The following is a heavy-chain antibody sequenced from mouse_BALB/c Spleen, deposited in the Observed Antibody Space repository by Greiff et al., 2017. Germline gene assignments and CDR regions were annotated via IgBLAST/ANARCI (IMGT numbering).Heavy chain of an antibody. D-gene: IGHD2-10*01. CDR2: IWGDGST. CDR3: AREGYLLSYAMDY. J-gene: IGHJ4*01. Sequence: VQLQQSGPGLVAPSQSLSITCTVSGFSLTGYGVNWVRQPPGKGLEWLGMIWGDGSTDYNSALKSRLSISKDNSKSQVFLKMNSLQTDDTARYYCAREGYLLSYAMDYWGQGTSVTVSS. V-gene: IGHV2-6-7*01. CDR1: GFSLTGYG.